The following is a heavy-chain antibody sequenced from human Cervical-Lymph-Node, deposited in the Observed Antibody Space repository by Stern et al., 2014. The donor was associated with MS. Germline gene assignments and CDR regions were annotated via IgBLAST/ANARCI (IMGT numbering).Heavy chain of an antibody. Sequence: EQLEESGAEVKKPGASVKVSCKVSGSTLTDFFMHWVRQPPGKGLEWMGGFDPEDGETIYAQKFQGRVTMTEDTSTDTAYMELSSLRSDDTAVYYCATDYNYWGQGTLVTVSS. V-gene: IGHV1-24*01. CDR1: GSTLTDFF. D-gene: IGHD3-10*01. J-gene: IGHJ4*02. CDR2: FDPEDGET. CDR3: ATDYNY.